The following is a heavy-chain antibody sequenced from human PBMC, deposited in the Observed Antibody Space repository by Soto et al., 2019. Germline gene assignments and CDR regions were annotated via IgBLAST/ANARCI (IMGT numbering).Heavy chain of an antibody. CDR1: RGTFSSYT. D-gene: IGHD2-15*01. CDR3: AREDLSSVVAATTPGDYYYYMDV. Sequence: SVKVSCKASRGTFSSYTISWVRQAPGQGLEWMGRIIPILGIANYAQKFQGRVTITADKSTSTAYMELSSLRSEDTAVYYCAREDLSSVVAATTPGDYYYYMDVWGKGTTVTVSS. CDR2: IIPILGIA. J-gene: IGHJ6*03. V-gene: IGHV1-69*04.